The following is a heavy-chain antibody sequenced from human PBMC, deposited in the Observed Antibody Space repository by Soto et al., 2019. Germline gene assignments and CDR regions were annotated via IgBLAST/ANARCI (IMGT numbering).Heavy chain of an antibody. J-gene: IGHJ4*02. V-gene: IGHV3-74*01. CDR2: INDYGTTI. CDR1: VFNLGSYW. D-gene: IGHD1-7*01. Sequence: GALRLSCAASVFNLGSYWMHWVRQAPGKGLVWVSRINDYGTTINYAESVEGRFTISRDDAKTEAYLQMNNLRAEDTAVYYCARGGLELFDYWGQGALVTVSS. CDR3: ARGGLELFDY.